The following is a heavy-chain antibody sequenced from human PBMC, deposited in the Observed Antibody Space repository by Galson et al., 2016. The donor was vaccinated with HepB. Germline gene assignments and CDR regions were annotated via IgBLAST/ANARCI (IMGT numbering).Heavy chain of an antibody. CDR3: AKDPHYWSGFPTWGYFDN. Sequence: SLRLSCAASGFNFRNYAMSWVRQAPGKGLEWVSALSGSSDSTDYADSVKGRFTVSRDNSKDTLYLQMNSLRAEDTAVYFCAKDPHYWSGFPTWGYFDNWGQGTLVTVSS. D-gene: IGHD3-3*02. CDR2: LSGSSDST. J-gene: IGHJ4*02. CDR1: GFNFRNYA. V-gene: IGHV3-23*01.